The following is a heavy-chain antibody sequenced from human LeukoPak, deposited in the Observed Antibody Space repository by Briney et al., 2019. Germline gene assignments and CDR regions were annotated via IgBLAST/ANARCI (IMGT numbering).Heavy chain of an antibody. CDR2: ISGSGGST. Sequence: GGSLRLSCAASGFTFSSYAMSWVRQAPGKGLEWVSAISGSGGSTYYADSVKGRFTISRDNSKNTLYLKMNSLRAEDTAVYYCHAGELRLGELSFHDYWGQGTLVTVSS. D-gene: IGHD3-16*02. CDR3: HAGELRLGELSFHDY. CDR1: GFTFSSYA. V-gene: IGHV3-23*01. J-gene: IGHJ4*02.